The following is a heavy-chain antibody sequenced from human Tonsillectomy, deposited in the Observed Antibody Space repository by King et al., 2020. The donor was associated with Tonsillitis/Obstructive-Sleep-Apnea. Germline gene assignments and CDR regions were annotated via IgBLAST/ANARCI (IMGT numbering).Heavy chain of an antibody. D-gene: IGHD1-26*01. CDR3: ARVGATMGAYGYYIDY. V-gene: IGHV5-51*01. Sequence: VQLVESGAEVKKPGESLKISCKGSGYSFTSYWIVWVRQMPGKGLEWMGIIYPGDSDTRYSPSFQGQVTISAGKSISTAYLQWSSLKASGTAMYYCARVGATMGAYGYYIDYWGQGTLVTVSS. CDR2: IYPGDSDT. CDR1: GYSFTSYW. J-gene: IGHJ4*02.